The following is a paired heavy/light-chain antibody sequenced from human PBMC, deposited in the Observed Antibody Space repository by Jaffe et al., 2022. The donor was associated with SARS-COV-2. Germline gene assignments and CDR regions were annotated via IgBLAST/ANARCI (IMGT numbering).Light chain of an antibody. V-gene: IGKV2-28*01. Sequence: DIVMTQSPLSLPVTPGEPASISCRSSQSLLHSNGYNYLDWYLQKPGQSPQLLIYLGSNRASGVPDRFSGSGSGTDFTLKISRVEAEDVGVYYCMQALQTPPWTFGQGTKVEIK. J-gene: IGKJ1*01. CDR1: QSLLHSNGYNY. CDR3: MQALQTPPWT. CDR2: LGS.
Heavy chain of an antibody. Sequence: EVQLLESGGGLVQPGGSLRLSCAASGFTFSSYAMSWVRQAPGKGLEWVSAISGSGGSTYYADSVKGRFTISRDNSKNTLYLQMNSLRAEDTAVYYCAKDWGYDFWSGYRHYYYGMDVWGQGTTVTVSS. CDR3: AKDWGYDFWSGYRHYYYGMDV. D-gene: IGHD3-3*01. V-gene: IGHV3-23*01. J-gene: IGHJ6*02. CDR1: GFTFSSYA. CDR2: ISGSGGST.